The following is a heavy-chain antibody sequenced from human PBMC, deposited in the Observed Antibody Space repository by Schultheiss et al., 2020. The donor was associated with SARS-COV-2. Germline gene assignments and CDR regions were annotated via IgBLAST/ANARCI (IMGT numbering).Heavy chain of an antibody. J-gene: IGHJ6*03. CDR1: GFTFSSYA. V-gene: IGHV3-30*01. CDR3: ARDFYYMDV. Sequence: GESLKISCAASGFTFSSYAMHWVRQAPGKGLEWVAVISYDGSNKYYADSVKGRFTISRDNSKNTLYLQMNSLRAEDTAVYYCARDFYYMDVWGKGTTVTVSS. CDR2: ISYDGSNK.